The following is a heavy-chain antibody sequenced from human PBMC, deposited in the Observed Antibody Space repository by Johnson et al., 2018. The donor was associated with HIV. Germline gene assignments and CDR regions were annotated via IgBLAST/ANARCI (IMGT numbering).Heavy chain of an antibody. CDR1: GFTFSNYG. D-gene: IGHD3-16*01. CDR2: IRYDGTNR. CDR3: AREGQDYVLESNGGLDI. Sequence: QVQLVESGGGLVQPGGSLRLSCAPSGFTFSNYGMHWVRQAPGKGLEWVAFIRYDGTNRYFGDSVKGRFTISRDNSKNSLYLQMNSRRAGDTAVYYCAREGQDYVLESNGGLDIWGRGTMVTVSS. V-gene: IGHV3-30*02. J-gene: IGHJ3*02.